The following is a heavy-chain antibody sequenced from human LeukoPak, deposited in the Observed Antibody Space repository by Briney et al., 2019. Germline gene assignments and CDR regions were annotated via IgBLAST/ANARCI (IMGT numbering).Heavy chain of an antibody. CDR1: GFTVSSNS. CDR3: TRDRSDGFDY. Sequence: GGSLRLSCAASGFTVSSNSMSWVRQAPGKGLEWVSVLYSGGNTYYADSVKGRFTISRDNSKNTLYLQMNSLRTEDTAVYYCTRDRSDGFDYWGQGTLVTVSS. CDR2: LYSGGNT. V-gene: IGHV3-53*01. J-gene: IGHJ4*02.